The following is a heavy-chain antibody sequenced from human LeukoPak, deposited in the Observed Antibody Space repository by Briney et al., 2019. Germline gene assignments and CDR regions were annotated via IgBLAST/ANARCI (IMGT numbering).Heavy chain of an antibody. J-gene: IGHJ4*02. Sequence: GGSLRLSCAASGFTFSNYAMSWVRQAPGKGLEWVSGISSDGGTFYPDSVKGRFTISRDNSKNTLYLQMNSLRAADTAVYYCARDKGTSYLSSFDYWGQGTLVTVSS. CDR2: ISSDGGT. V-gene: IGHV3-23*01. CDR3: ARDKGTSYLSSFDY. D-gene: IGHD6-6*01. CDR1: GFTFSNYA.